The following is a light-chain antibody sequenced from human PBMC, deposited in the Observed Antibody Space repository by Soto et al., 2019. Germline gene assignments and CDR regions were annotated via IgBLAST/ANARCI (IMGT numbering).Light chain of an antibody. CDR2: GAS. CDR1: QSVSNNY. CDR3: QQYGSSALT. J-gene: IGKJ4*01. V-gene: IGKV3-20*01. Sequence: EIVLTQSPGTLSLSPWERATLSCRASQSVSNNYLAWYQQKPGQAPRLLIYGASTRATGIPDRFSGSGSGTDFTLTISRLEPEDFAVYYCQQYGSSALTFGGGTKVDIK.